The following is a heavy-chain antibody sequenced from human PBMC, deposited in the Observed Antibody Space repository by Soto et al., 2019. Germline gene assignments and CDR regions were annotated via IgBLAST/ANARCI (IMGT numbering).Heavy chain of an antibody. CDR1: GFTFSSYT. V-gene: IGHV3-23*01. Sequence: EVQLLESGGGLVQPGGSLRLSCAASGFTFSSYTMTWVRQAPGKGPEWVSSISGNGESTKYADSVKGRFTISRDNSKNTLYLQINRLRAEDTAVYYCARSRIVVIVVVVPYFFDSWGQGALVTVSS. D-gene: IGHD3-22*01. CDR3: ARSRIVVIVVVVPYFFDS. CDR2: ISGNGEST. J-gene: IGHJ4*02.